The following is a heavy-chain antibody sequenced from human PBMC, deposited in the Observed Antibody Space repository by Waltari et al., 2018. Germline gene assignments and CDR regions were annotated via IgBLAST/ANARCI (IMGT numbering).Heavy chain of an antibody. CDR3: ARDRGRGLYLDS. D-gene: IGHD2-15*01. J-gene: IGHJ4*02. V-gene: IGHV4-4*02. CDR2: IHRSGST. CDR1: GDSMTSSDL. Sequence: QVQLQESGPGLVKPSGTLSLTCAVSGDSMTSSDLWNWGRQPPGKGLEWIGQIHRSGSTNYNPSLESRVTVSMDTSNNQFFLKVTSATAADTAVYFCARDRGRGLYLDSWGQGTLVTVSP.